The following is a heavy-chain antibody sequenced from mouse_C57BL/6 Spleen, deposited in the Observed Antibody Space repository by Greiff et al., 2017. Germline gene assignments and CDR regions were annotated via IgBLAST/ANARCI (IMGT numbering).Heavy chain of an antibody. Sequence: QVQLQQSGPELVKPGASVKISCKASGYTFTDYYINWVKQRPGQGLEWIGWIFPGSGSTYYNEKFKGKATLTVDKSSSTAYMLLRSLTSEDSAVYFCASVWYYAMEYWGQGASVTVSS. J-gene: IGHJ4*01. CDR2: IFPGSGST. V-gene: IGHV1-75*01. CDR3: ASVWYYAMEY. CDR1: GYTFTDYY. D-gene: IGHD6-1*01.